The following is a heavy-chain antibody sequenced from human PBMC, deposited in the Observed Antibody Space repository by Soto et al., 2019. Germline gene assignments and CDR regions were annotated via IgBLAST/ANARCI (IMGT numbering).Heavy chain of an antibody. D-gene: IGHD3-9*01. CDR3: ARQHQGYYDILTDYPDY. J-gene: IGHJ4*02. V-gene: IGHV5-51*01. CDR2: IYPGDSDT. CDR1: GYIFTSYW. Sequence: GESLKISCKGSGYIFTSYWIGWVRQMPGKGLEWMGIIYPGDSDTRYSPSFQGQVTISADKSISTAYLQWSSLKASDTAMYYCARQHQGYYDILTDYPDYWGQGTLVTVSS.